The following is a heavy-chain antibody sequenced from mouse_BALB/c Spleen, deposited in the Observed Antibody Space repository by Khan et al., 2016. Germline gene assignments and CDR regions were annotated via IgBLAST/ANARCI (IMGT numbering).Heavy chain of an antibody. CDR3: ARIKKIVATYFDY. J-gene: IGHJ2*01. Sequence: QVQLKESGAELVKAGASVKMSCTASGYTFTSYWMHWVKQRLGQGLEWFAETNPTNGRTYYNEKFKSKATLTVDKSSSTAYMLLSGPTFEDSAVYYCARIKKIVATYFDYWGQGTTLTVSS. V-gene: IGHV1S81*02. D-gene: IGHD1-1*01. CDR2: TNPTNGRT. CDR1: GYTFTSYW.